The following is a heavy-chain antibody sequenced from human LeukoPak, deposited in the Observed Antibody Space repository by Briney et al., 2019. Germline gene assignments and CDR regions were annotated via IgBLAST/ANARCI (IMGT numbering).Heavy chain of an antibody. D-gene: IGHD3-10*01. CDR2: IRSRDSST. Sequence: GGSLRLSCAASGFRFSSYAMSWVRQAPGRGLEWVSSIRSRDSSTYYADSAKGRFTISRDNSKNTLFLHMSGLRVEDTAVYYCARDESYGSGSSDYWGQGTLVTVSS. V-gene: IGHV3-23*01. CDR3: ARDESYGSGSSDY. CDR1: GFRFSSYA. J-gene: IGHJ4*02.